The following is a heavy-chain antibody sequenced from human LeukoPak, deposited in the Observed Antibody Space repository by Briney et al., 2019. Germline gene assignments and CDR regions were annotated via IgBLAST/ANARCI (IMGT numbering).Heavy chain of an antibody. CDR1: GLSFSDYS. Sequence: PGGSLRLSCAVSGLSFSDYSISWFRQAPGKGLEWVGFIRNRTYGGTTEYAASVKGRFTILRNDSTSIAYLQMNSLKTEDTAMYYCTRGVEMTTISPYYWGQGTLVTVSS. D-gene: IGHD5-24*01. V-gene: IGHV3-49*03. CDR3: TRGVEMTTISPYY. CDR2: IRNRTYGGTT. J-gene: IGHJ4*02.